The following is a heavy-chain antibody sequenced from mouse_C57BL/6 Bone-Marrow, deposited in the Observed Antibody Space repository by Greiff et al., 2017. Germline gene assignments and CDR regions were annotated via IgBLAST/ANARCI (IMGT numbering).Heavy chain of an antibody. CDR1: GYTFTNYW. CDR3: ARVGFITTVVDYYAMDY. CDR2: IYPGGGDT. J-gene: IGHJ4*01. D-gene: IGHD1-1*01. Sequence: QVQLQQSGAELVRPGTSVKMSCKASGYTFTNYWIGWAKQRPGHGLEWIGVIYPGGGDTNYNEKFKGKATLTADKSSSTAYMQFSSLTSGDSAIYYCARVGFITTVVDYYAMDYWGQGTSVTVSA. V-gene: IGHV1-63*01.